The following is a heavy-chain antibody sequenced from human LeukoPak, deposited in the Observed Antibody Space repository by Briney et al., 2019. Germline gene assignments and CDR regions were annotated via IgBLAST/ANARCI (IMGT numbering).Heavy chain of an antibody. V-gene: IGHV1-2*02. D-gene: IGHD4-17*01. CDR1: GYSFAVYY. Sequence: SVKVSCKASGYSFAVYYMHWVRQAPGQGLEWMGWINPKSGGTNYAQKFLGRVTMPRDTSINTAYMELSRLRSDDTAVYYCASLYGDYVASDYWGQGTLVTVSS. CDR2: INPKSGGT. J-gene: IGHJ4*02. CDR3: ASLYGDYVASDY.